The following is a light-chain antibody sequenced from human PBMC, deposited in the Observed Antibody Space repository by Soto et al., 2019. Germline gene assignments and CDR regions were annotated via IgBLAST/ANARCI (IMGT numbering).Light chain of an antibody. Sequence: QSVLTQPPSASGTPGQRVTISCPGSNSNVGSNVVNWYQQLPGTAPKLLIYSNDQRPSGVPDRFSGSKSGTSASLAISGLQPDDEADYYCAARDDSLNGPVFGGGTKLTVL. J-gene: IGLJ2*01. CDR1: NSNVGSNV. CDR3: AARDDSLNGPV. CDR2: SND. V-gene: IGLV1-44*01.